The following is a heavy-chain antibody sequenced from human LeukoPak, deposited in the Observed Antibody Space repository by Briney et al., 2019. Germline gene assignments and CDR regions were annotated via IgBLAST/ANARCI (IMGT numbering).Heavy chain of an antibody. J-gene: IGHJ4*02. CDR1: GYTFTSYG. Sequence: ASVKVSCKASGYTFTSYGISWVRQAPGQGLEWMGWISAYNGNTNYAQKFQGRVTMTRDTSISTAYMELSRLRSDDTAVYYCARDRASYSGSYYQLGYWGQGTLVTVSS. D-gene: IGHD1-26*01. CDR2: ISAYNGNT. CDR3: ARDRASYSGSYYQLGY. V-gene: IGHV1-18*01.